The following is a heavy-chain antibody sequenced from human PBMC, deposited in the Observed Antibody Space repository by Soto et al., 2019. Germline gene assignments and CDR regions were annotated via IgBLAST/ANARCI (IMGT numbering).Heavy chain of an antibody. CDR2: INYSGST. CDR1: GGSISSGDYY. V-gene: IGHV4-30-4*01. CDR3: ASKEPYYYDSSGYYPFDY. J-gene: IGHJ4*02. Sequence: SETLSLTCTVSGGSISSGDYYWSWIRQPPGKGLEWIGYINYSGSTYYNPSLKSRVTISVDTSKNQFSLKLSSVTAADTAVYYCASKEPYYYDSSGYYPFDYWGQGTLVTVSS. D-gene: IGHD3-22*01.